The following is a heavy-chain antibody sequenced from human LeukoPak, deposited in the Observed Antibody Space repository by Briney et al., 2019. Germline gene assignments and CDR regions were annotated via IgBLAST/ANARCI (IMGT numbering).Heavy chain of an antibody. V-gene: IGHV3-30-3*01. CDR2: ISYDGSNK. J-gene: IGHJ6*02. D-gene: IGHD3-10*01. Sequence: GRSLRLSCAASGFTFSSYAMHWVRQAPGKGLEWVAVISYDGSNKYYADSVKGRFTISRDNSKNTLYLQMNSLRAEDTAVYYCARDAIATYYYGSGSLGHYYYYYGMDVWGQGTTVTVSS. CDR1: GFTFSSYA. CDR3: ARDAIATYYYGSGSLGHYYYYYGMDV.